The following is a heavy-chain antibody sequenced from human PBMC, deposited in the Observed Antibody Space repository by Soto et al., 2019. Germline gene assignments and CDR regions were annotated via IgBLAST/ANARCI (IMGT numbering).Heavy chain of an antibody. CDR3: ARGQDTAMVTVFDY. J-gene: IGHJ4*02. CDR2: INHSGST. CDR1: SGSFSGYY. Sequence: QVQLQQWGAGLLKPSETLSLTCAVYSGSFSGYYWSWIRQPPGKGLEWIGEINHSGSTNYNPSLKSRVTISVDTSKKQFSLQLTSVTAADTAVYYCARGQDTAMVTVFDYWGQGTLVTVSS. D-gene: IGHD5-18*01. V-gene: IGHV4-34*01.